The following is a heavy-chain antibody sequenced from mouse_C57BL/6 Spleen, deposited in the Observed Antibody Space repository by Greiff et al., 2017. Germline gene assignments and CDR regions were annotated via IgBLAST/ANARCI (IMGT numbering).Heavy chain of an antibody. D-gene: IGHD3-1*01. CDR3: TRRAARATYAMDY. V-gene: IGHV1-55*01. Sequence: VQLQQPGAELVKPGASVKMSCKASGYTFTSYCITWVKQRPGQGLEWIGDIYPGSGSTNYNEKFKSKATLTVDTSSSTAYMQLSSLTSEDSAVYYCTRRAARATYAMDYWGQGTSVTVSS. CDR1: GYTFTSYC. CDR2: IYPGSGST. J-gene: IGHJ4*01.